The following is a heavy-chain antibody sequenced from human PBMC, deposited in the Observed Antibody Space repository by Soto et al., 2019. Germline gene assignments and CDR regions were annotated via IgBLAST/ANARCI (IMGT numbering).Heavy chain of an antibody. J-gene: IGHJ6*03. D-gene: IGHD3-10*01. CDR1: GGSISSYY. CDR3: CLKGYYDVWGSSWNRDF. V-gene: IGHV4-59*01. CDR2: IYYSGST. Sequence: SETLSLTCTVSGGSISSYYWSWIRQPPGKGLERIGYIYYSGSTNYNPSLKSRVTISVDTSKNQFSLKLSSVTAADTAVYYCCLKGYYDVWGSSWNRDFWGKGTTVPVS.